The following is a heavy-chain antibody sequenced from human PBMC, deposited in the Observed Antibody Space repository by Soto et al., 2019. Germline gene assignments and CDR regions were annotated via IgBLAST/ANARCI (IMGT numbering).Heavy chain of an antibody. D-gene: IGHD2-2*01. CDR1: GGSVSSGSYY. V-gene: IGHV4-61*01. CDR2: IYYSGST. CDR3: SRDIGYCISTSCHPYYGMDV. J-gene: IGHJ6*02. Sequence: PSETLSLTCTVSGGSVSSGSYYWSWIRQPPGKGLEWIGYIYYSGSTNYNTYLKSRVTISVDTSKNQFSLKLSSETAADTAVYYFSRDIGYCISTSCHPYYGMDVWGQGTTVTVSS.